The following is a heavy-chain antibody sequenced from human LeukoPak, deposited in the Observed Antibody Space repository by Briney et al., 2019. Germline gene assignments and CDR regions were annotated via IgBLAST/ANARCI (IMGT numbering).Heavy chain of an antibody. CDR1: GYTFTGYY. Sequence: ASVKVSCKASGYTFTGYYKHWVRQAPGQGLEWMGWINPNSGGTNYAQKFQGRVTMTRDTSISTAYMELSRLRSDDTAVYYCARDRGGYDSFDCWGQGTLVSVSS. D-gene: IGHD5-12*01. CDR3: ARDRGGYDSFDC. V-gene: IGHV1-2*02. CDR2: INPNSGGT. J-gene: IGHJ4*02.